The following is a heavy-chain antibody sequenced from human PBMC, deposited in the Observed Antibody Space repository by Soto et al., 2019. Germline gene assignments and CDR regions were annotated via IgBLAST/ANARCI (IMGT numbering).Heavy chain of an antibody. CDR3: AHLPWKQLWHRAPLVY. D-gene: IGHD5-18*01. J-gene: IGHJ4*02. Sequence: QITLKESGPTLVKPTQTLTLTCTFSGFSLSTSGVGVGWIRQPPGKALEWLGIIYWDDDKRYSPSLKSRVTITXGTLQXXLVLTLTNMDPVDTATYYCAHLPWKQLWHRAPLVYWGQGTPVTVSS. V-gene: IGHV2-5*02. CDR2: IYWDDDK. CDR1: GFSLSTSGVG.